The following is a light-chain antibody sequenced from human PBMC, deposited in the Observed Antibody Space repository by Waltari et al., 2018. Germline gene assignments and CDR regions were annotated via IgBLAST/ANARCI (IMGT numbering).Light chain of an antibody. V-gene: IGLV1-51*02. Sequence: QSVLTQPPSVSAAPGQTVTISCSGSSSHIGNNYVSWFQQLPGTAPKLLIYEKNKRPSGTPDRFSGSKSGTSGTLDITGLQTGDEADYYCITKDTSLNAIVFGGGTKLTVL. CDR2: EKN. CDR1: SSHIGNNY. CDR3: ITKDTSLNAIV. J-gene: IGLJ2*01.